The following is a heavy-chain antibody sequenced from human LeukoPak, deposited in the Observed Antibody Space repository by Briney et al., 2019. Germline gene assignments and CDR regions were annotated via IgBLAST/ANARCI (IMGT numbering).Heavy chain of an antibody. CDR2: IYHGGST. V-gene: IGHV4-4*02. D-gene: IGHD6-19*01. CDR1: GASISSNNW. J-gene: IGHJ4*02. Sequence: PSETLSLTCAVSGASISSNNWWSWVRQPPGKGLEWIGEIYHGGSTNYTPSLKSRVTISIDKSKNQFSLKLSSVTAADTAVYYCALISRGIAVPGTELWGQGTLVTVSS. CDR3: ALISRGIAVPGTEL.